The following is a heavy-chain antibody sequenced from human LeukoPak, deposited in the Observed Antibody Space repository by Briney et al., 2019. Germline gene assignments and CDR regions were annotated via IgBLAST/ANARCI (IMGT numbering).Heavy chain of an antibody. CDR2: INHSGHI. Sequence: SETLSLTCIVSGGSTSSSDYFWGWIRQTPGKGLEWIVSINHSGHINYNPSLKSRVTISVDTSKNQFFLNLTAVTAADTAVYYCARAQKGTTSLDYWGQGTLVTVSS. CDR3: ARAQKGTTSLDY. CDR1: GGSTSSSDYF. D-gene: IGHD4-17*01. J-gene: IGHJ4*02. V-gene: IGHV4-39*01.